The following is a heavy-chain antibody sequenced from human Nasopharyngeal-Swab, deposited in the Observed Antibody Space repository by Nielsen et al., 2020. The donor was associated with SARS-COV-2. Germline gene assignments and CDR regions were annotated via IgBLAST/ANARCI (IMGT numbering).Heavy chain of an antibody. CDR1: GGSISSGGYS. J-gene: IGHJ4*02. D-gene: IGHD1-26*01. CDR3: AGEGNSGFDY. Sequence: SETLSLTCAVSGGSISSGGYSWSWIRQPPGKGLEWIGYIYHSGSTYYNPSLKSRVTISVDRSKNQFSLKLSSVTAADTAVYYCAGEGNSGFDYWGQGTLVTVSS. CDR2: IYHSGST. V-gene: IGHV4-30-2*01.